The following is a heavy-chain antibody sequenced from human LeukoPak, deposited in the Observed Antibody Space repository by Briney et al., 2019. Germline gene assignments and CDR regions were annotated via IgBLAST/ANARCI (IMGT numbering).Heavy chain of an antibody. CDR3: AREASGSGGCDY. Sequence: ASVKVSCKASGYTFTGYYMHWVRQAPGQGLEYMGWIHPNSGDTKSVQKFQGRVTMTRDTSISTAYMELSRLRSDDTAIFYCAREASGSGGCDYWGQGALVTVSS. J-gene: IGHJ4*02. D-gene: IGHD3-10*01. V-gene: IGHV1-2*02. CDR1: GYTFTGYY. CDR2: IHPNSGDT.